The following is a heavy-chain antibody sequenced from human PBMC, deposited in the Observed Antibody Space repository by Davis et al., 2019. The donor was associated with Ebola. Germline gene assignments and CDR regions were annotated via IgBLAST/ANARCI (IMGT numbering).Heavy chain of an antibody. CDR3: ARVHYSNYDDAFDI. J-gene: IGHJ3*02. Sequence: ASVKVSCKASGYTFTSYGISWVRQAPGQGLEWMGWISAYNGNTNYAQKLQGRVTMTTDTSTSTAYMELRSLRSDDTAVYYCARVHYSNYDDAFDIWGQGTMVTVSS. CDR1: GYTFTSYG. V-gene: IGHV1-18*01. CDR2: ISAYNGNT. D-gene: IGHD4-11*01.